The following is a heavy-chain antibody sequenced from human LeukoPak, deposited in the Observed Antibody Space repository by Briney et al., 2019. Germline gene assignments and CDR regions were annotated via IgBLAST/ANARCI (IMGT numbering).Heavy chain of an antibody. V-gene: IGHV1-8*02. CDR1: GYTFTGYY. CDR3: ARGIDGMDV. D-gene: IGHD1-26*01. J-gene: IGHJ6*02. Sequence: ASVKVSCKASGYTFTGYYMHWVRQAPGQGLEWMGWMNPNSGNTGYAQKFQGRVTMTRNTSISTAYMELSSLRSEDTAVYYCARGIDGMDVWGQGTTVTVSS. CDR2: MNPNSGNT.